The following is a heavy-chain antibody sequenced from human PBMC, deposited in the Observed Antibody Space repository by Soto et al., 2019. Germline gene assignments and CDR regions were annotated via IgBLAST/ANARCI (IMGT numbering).Heavy chain of an antibody. CDR1: GFSFSISP. CDR2: ISYDGTNK. J-gene: IGHJ4*02. V-gene: IGHV3-30-3*01. CDR3: ARDPKTSGGQHWAFNYFDS. D-gene: IGHD7-27*01. Sequence: QVQLVESGGGVVQRGRSLRLSCAASGFSFSISPMHWVRQAPGKGPEWVALISYDGTNKFYADSVKGRFTISRDNSKSTLYLQVDSLRPEDAAVYYCARDPKTSGGQHWAFNYFDSWGQGTLVTVSS.